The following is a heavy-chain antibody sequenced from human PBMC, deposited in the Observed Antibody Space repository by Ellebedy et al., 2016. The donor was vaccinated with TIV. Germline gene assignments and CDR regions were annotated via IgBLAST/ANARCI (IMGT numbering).Heavy chain of an antibody. CDR3: TKCRGGSYQIDY. J-gene: IGHJ4*02. CDR1: GFAFSSFC. Sequence: GESLKISCVASGFAFSSFCMGWVRQAPGKGLEWVSTISMSGSRTYYADTVKGRFTISRDNSKNTLHLQMNSLRTDDTAIYFCTKCRGGSYQIDYWGQGTLVTVSS. D-gene: IGHD1-26*01. V-gene: IGHV3-23*01. CDR2: ISMSGSRT.